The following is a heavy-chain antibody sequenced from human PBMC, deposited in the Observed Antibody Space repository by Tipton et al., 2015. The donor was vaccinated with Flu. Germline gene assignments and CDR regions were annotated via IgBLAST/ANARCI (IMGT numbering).Heavy chain of an antibody. CDR1: GFTFDDYT. J-gene: IGHJ4*02. V-gene: IGHV3-43*01. CDR3: AKGAYTNSWTLDY. Sequence: SLRLSCAASGFTFDDYTMHWVRQPPGKGLEWVSLISWDAGTTYYADSVKGRFTISRDNSKNSLYLQMNSLRTDDTALYYCAKGAYTNSWTLDYWGQGTLVTVSS. D-gene: IGHD6-13*01. CDR2: ISWDAGTT.